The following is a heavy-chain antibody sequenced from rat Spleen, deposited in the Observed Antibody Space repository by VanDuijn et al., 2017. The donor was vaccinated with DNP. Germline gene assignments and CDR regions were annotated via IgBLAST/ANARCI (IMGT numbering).Heavy chain of an antibody. J-gene: IGHJ2*01. CDR1: GDSVTSDYR. Sequence: EVKLQESGPGLVKPSQSLSLTCSVTGDSVTSDYRWNWIRKFPGDKLEWMGYINNAGTTKYNPSLKSRISITRDTSKNQFFLQVNSVTTEDTATYYCARGLPHFDYWGQGVMVTVSS. CDR2: INNAGTT. V-gene: IGHV3-3*01. CDR3: ARGLPHFDY. D-gene: IGHD1-4*01.